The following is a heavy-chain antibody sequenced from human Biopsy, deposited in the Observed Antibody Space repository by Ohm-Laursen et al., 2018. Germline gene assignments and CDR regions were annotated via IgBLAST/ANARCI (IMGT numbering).Heavy chain of an antibody. D-gene: IGHD3-9*01. J-gene: IGHJ6*02. Sequence: ASVKVSCKASGYSFTKYYINWVRQAPGQGLEWMGIINPIGGTTSYAEKFQGRVTLTRDTSTGTVYLELNSLIYEDTALYYCARDETGSSVFGPYYYGMDVWGRGTTVTVSS. CDR1: GYSFTKYY. V-gene: IGHV1-46*01. CDR2: INPIGGTT. CDR3: ARDETGSSVFGPYYYGMDV.